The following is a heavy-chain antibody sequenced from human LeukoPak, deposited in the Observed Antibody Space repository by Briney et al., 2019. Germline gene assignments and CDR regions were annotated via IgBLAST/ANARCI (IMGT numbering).Heavy chain of an antibody. CDR2: IYYSGST. CDR3: ARDPRRNPLSTIFGVEKNDY. Sequence: SETLSLTCTVSGYSISSDYYWGWIRQPPGKGLEWIGSIYYSGSTYYNPSLKSRVTISVDTSKNQFSLKLSSVTAADTAVYYCARDPRRNPLSTIFGVEKNDYWGQGTLVTVSS. J-gene: IGHJ4*02. CDR1: GYSISSDYY. V-gene: IGHV4-38-2*02. D-gene: IGHD3-3*01.